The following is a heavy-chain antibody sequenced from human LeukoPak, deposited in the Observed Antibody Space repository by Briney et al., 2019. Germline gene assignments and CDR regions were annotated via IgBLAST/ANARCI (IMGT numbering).Heavy chain of an antibody. CDR2: VYCSGST. CDR1: GGSISSYY. D-gene: IGHD1-20*01. Sequence: SETLSLTCTVSGGSISSYYWSWIRQPPGKGLEWIGYVYCSGSTNYNPSLKSRVTISVDTSKNQFSLKLSSVTAADTAVYYCARALGYDWNDPRFYFDYWGQGTLVTVSS. CDR3: ARALGYDWNDPRFYFDY. V-gene: IGHV4-59*01. J-gene: IGHJ4*02.